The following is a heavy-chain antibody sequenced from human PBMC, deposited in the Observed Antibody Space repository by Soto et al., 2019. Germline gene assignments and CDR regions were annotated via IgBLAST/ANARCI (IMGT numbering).Heavy chain of an antibody. CDR3: ARRTAVAGGWFDP. Sequence: QLQLQESGPGLVKPSETLSLTCTVSGGSISGSPYHWGWIRQPPGKGPEWIGDIYSSGTTYYNSSLGSRVTISIDASKNHFSLKLGSVTAADTAVYYCARRTAVAGGWFDPWGQGTLVTVSS. J-gene: IGHJ5*02. CDR2: IYSSGTT. CDR1: GGSISGSPYH. V-gene: IGHV4-39*02. D-gene: IGHD6-19*01.